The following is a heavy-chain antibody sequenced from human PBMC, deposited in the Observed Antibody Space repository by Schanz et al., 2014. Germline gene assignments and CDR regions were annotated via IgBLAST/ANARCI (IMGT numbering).Heavy chain of an antibody. D-gene: IGHD3-10*01. V-gene: IGHV3-66*01. Sequence: EVPLVESGGGFVQPGGSLGLSCVVSGFTVSSDHMTWVRQAPGKGLEWVSTIYASGATYYADSVKRRFTISRDNSKNTLYLQMNSLRAEDTAVYYCARDCDDRRGYGSGYCLGDCMDVWGQGTTVTVSS. CDR3: ARDCDDRRGYGSGYCLGDCMDV. J-gene: IGHJ6*02. CDR2: IYASGAT. CDR1: GFTVSSDH.